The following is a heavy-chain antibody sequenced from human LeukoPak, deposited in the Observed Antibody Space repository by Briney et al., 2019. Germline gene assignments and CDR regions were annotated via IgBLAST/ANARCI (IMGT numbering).Heavy chain of an antibody. J-gene: IGHJ4*02. Sequence: GGSLRLSCAASGFTFSTFAMLWVRQPPGKGLEWVSSIFPSGGEIHYADSVRGRFTISRDNSKNTLYLQMNSLRAEDTAVYYCAKDPTDFDSSGQTYFDYWGQGSLVTVSS. CDR1: GFTFSTFA. V-gene: IGHV3-23*01. CDR3: AKDPTDFDSSGQTYFDY. D-gene: IGHD3-22*01. CDR2: IFPSGGEI.